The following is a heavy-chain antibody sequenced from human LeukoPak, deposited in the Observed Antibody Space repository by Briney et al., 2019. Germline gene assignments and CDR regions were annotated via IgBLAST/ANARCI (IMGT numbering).Heavy chain of an antibody. Sequence: GGSLRLSCAASGFTFSSYAMSWVRQAPGEGLEWVSTVSGSGGNTYYADSVKGRFTVSRDNTKNTLYLQMNSLRAEDTAVYYCVRESPVAAVGRSWFDPWGQGTLVTVSS. CDR3: VRESPVAAVGRSWFDP. D-gene: IGHD6-13*01. CDR1: GFTFSSYA. V-gene: IGHV3-23*01. J-gene: IGHJ5*02. CDR2: VSGSGGNT.